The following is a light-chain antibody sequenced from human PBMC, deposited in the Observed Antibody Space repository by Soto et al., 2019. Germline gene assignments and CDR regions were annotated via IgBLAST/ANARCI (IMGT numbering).Light chain of an antibody. Sequence: DIQMTQSPSTLSASVGDRVTIVCRASQSVSDWLAWYQQRPGKAPKVLIYGASCLESGVPSRFSGSGSGTEFTLTISSLQPDDFATYYCQQYNSYPWTFGQGTKVEIK. CDR1: QSVSDW. CDR2: GAS. V-gene: IGKV1-5*02. CDR3: QQYNSYPWT. J-gene: IGKJ1*01.